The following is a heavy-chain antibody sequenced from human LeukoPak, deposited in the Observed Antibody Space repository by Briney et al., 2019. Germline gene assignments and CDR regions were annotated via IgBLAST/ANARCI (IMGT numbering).Heavy chain of an antibody. V-gene: IGHV1-18*01. J-gene: IGHJ5*02. Sequence: ASVKVSCKASGYTFTSYGISWVRQAPGQGLEWMGWITAYNGNTNYAQKFQGRVTVTRDTSISTAYMELSRLRSDDTAVYYCARGLSPGSLGFDPWGQGTLVTVSS. CDR1: GYTFTSYG. CDR3: ARGLSPGSLGFDP. CDR2: ITAYNGNT. D-gene: IGHD3-10*01.